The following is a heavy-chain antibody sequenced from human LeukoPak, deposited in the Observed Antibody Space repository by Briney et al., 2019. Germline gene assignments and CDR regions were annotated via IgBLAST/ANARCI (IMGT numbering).Heavy chain of an antibody. CDR3: ARSTSVTTRGGWYFDL. CDR1: GYTFTSYY. CDR2: INPSGGIT. Sequence: ASVKVSCKASGYTFTSYYMHCVRQAPGQGLEWMGVINPSGGITGYAQKFQDRVTMTRDTSTSTVYMELSSLRFEDTAVYYCARSTSVTTRGGWYFDLWGRGTLVTVSS. D-gene: IGHD4-17*01. V-gene: IGHV1-46*01. J-gene: IGHJ2*01.